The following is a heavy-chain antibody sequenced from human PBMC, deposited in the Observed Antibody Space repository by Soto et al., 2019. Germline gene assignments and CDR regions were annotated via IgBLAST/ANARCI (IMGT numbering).Heavy chain of an antibody. Sequence: ASVKVSCKASGYTFSNEAITWVRQAPGQGLEWMGWVSAYNGNTNYAQKFKGRVTMTTDTSTSTAYREVRSLRYDDTAVYFCAPDSRYYWNYIIYWGQGTPVTVSS. CDR1: GYTFSNEA. CDR3: APDSRYYWNYIIY. CDR2: VSAYNGNT. V-gene: IGHV1-18*01. D-gene: IGHD1-1*01. J-gene: IGHJ4*02.